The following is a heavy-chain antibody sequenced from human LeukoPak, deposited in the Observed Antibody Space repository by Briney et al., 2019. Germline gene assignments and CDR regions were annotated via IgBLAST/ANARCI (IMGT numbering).Heavy chain of an antibody. CDR3: ARVKGPAGYDFWSGYYYMDV. CDR1: GFTFNSYG. V-gene: IGHV3-33*01. Sequence: PSRSLSLSCAASGFTFNSYGMHWIRQAPGKGLEWVAVIWYGGSNKYYAHSVKGRITISRENSKNTLYLQMNSLRAEDTAVYYCARVKGPAGYDFWSGYYYMDVWGKGTTVTVSS. D-gene: IGHD3-3*01. CDR2: IWYGGSNK. J-gene: IGHJ6*03.